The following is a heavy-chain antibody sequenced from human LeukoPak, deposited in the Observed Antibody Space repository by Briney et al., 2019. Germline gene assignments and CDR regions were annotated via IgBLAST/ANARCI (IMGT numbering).Heavy chain of an antibody. CDR1: SSSFRTYY. V-gene: IGHV4-59*08. CDR3: ARQRTYLWFHYDYYMDV. CDR2: IFYNEGT. J-gene: IGHJ6*03. D-gene: IGHD3-10*01. Sequence: SETLSLTCTVSSSSFRTYYWSWIRQPPGKGLEWIGYIFYNEGTSYNPSLKSRVTISVDTSKNQFSLKLSSVTAADTAVYYCARQRTYLWFHYDYYMDVWGEGTTVTISS.